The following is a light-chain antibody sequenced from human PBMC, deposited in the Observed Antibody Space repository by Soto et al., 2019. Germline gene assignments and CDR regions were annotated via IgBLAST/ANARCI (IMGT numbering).Light chain of an antibody. CDR1: QSVSSSY. Sequence: EIVLTQSPDTLSLSPGETATLSCRTSQSVSSSYLAWYQQTPGQAPRLLIYGASSRATGIPDRFSGSGSGTDFTLTISRLEPEDFAVYYCQHYGTSSYTFGQGTKVDI. CDR3: QHYGTSSYT. V-gene: IGKV3-20*01. CDR2: GAS. J-gene: IGKJ2*01.